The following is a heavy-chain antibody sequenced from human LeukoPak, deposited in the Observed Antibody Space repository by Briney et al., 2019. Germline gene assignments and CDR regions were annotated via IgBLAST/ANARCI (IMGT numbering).Heavy chain of an antibody. CDR3: ARDFAGDRDY. J-gene: IGHJ4*02. D-gene: IGHD4-17*01. Sequence: GGSLRLSCAASGFIFRNYWMHWVRQAPGKGLVWVARINPYGITTTYTDSVKGRFTISRDNAKNTLYLQMNSLRVEDTAVYYCARDFAGDRDYWGQGTLVTVSS. V-gene: IGHV3-74*01. CDR2: INPYGITT. CDR1: GFIFRNYW.